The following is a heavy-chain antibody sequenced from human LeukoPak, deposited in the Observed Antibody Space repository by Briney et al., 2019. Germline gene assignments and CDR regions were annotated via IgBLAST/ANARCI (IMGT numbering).Heavy chain of an antibody. CDR2: IYPGDSDT. D-gene: IGHD2-15*01. J-gene: IGHJ4*02. Sequence: GESLQISCKGSGSRFTNYWIGWVRQMPGKGLEWMGIIYPGDSDTRYSPSFQGLVTISADKSISTTYLQWRSLKASDTAIFFCARRVVVASTSLGDFDYWGQGTLVTVSS. CDR1: GSRFTNYW. CDR3: ARRVVVASTSLGDFDY. V-gene: IGHV5-51*01.